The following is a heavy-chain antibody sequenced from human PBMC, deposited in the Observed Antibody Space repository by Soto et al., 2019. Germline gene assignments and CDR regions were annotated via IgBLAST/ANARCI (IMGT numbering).Heavy chain of an antibody. CDR1: GFTFHDFS. J-gene: IGHJ3*01. V-gene: IGHV3-9*01. CDR3: AKDIDGYIRKLDAFNV. D-gene: IGHD5-12*01. CDR2: ITANSDNT. Sequence: EVQLVESGGGLEQPGRSLRLSCAASGFTFHDFSMHWVRQVPGKGLEWVSGITANSDNTAYADSVKGRFTIYRDNAKKSLYLQMNSLRVEDTALYYCAKDIDGYIRKLDAFNVWGQGTMVNVSS.